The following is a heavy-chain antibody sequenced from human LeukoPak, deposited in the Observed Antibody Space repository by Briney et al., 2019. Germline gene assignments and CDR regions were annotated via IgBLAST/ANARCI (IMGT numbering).Heavy chain of an antibody. J-gene: IGHJ4*02. Sequence: ASVKVSCKASGYTFTSYDINWVRQATGQGLEWMGWMNPNSGNTGYAQKFQGRVTMTRNTSISTAYVELSSLRSEDTAVYYCARDYDFWSGSDGWGQGTLVTVFS. V-gene: IGHV1-8*01. CDR2: MNPNSGNT. D-gene: IGHD3-3*01. CDR1: GYTFTSYD. CDR3: ARDYDFWSGSDG.